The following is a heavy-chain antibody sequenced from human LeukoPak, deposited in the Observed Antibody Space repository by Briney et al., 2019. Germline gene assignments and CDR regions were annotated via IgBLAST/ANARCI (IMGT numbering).Heavy chain of an antibody. CDR3: ARVRRGYSYGPQTIFDY. CDR1: GFTFSSYW. V-gene: IGHV4-34*01. Sequence: GSLRLSCAASGFTFSSYWMSWVRQPPGKGLEWIGEINHSGSTNYNPSLKSRVTISVDTSKNQFSLKLSSVTAADTAVYYCARVRRGYSYGPQTIFDYWGQGTLVTVSS. CDR2: INHSGST. D-gene: IGHD5-18*01. J-gene: IGHJ4*02.